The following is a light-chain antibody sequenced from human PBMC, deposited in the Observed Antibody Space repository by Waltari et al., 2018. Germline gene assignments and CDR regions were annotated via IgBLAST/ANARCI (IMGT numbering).Light chain of an antibody. Sequence: QSALTQPASVSGSPGQSITISCTGTNSDVGAYQYVSWYQQNPGKAPKLILFDVSRRPSGGSYRFSGSKSGSTASLTISGLQAVDEADYCCSSYTTSATWVFGGGTRVAVL. CDR2: DVS. V-gene: IGLV2-14*03. J-gene: IGLJ3*02. CDR3: SSYTTSATWV. CDR1: NSDVGAYQY.